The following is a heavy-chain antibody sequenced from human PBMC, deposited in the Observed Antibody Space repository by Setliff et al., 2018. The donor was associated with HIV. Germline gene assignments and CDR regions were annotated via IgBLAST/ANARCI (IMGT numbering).Heavy chain of an antibody. V-gene: IGHV3-23*01. CDR1: GFTFNNYA. CDR3: AKGYYYDSGGGRVRAFDI. CDR2: ISASDGRT. Sequence: LGESLKISCAASGFTFNNYAMSWVRQAPGKRLEWVSTISASDGRTYYADSVKGRFTISRDNSKDTMYLQMNSLRDEDTAQYYCAKGYYYDSGGGRVRAFDIWGQGTMVTVSS. J-gene: IGHJ3*02. D-gene: IGHD3-22*01.